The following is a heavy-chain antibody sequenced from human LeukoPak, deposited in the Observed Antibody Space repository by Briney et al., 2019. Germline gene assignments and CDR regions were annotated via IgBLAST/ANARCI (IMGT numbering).Heavy chain of an antibody. Sequence: PSGTLSLTCTVSGGSISSYYWSWIRQPAGKGLEWIGRIYTSGSTNYNPSLKSRVTMSVDTSKNQFSLKLSSVTAADTAVYYCARVSCRYGDDCGMDVWGQGTTVTVSS. CDR1: GGSISSYY. J-gene: IGHJ6*02. CDR3: ARVSCRYGDDCGMDV. CDR2: IYTSGST. D-gene: IGHD4-17*01. V-gene: IGHV4-4*07.